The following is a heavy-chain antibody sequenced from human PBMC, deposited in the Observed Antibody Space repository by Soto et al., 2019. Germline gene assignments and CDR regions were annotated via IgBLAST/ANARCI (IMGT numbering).Heavy chain of an antibody. CDR1: GFTFSSYW. CDR3: AREGTIFWGGYFDY. D-gene: IGHD3-3*01. J-gene: IGHJ4*02. CDR2: IKQDGSEK. Sequence: EVQLVESGGGLVQPGGSLRLSCAASGFTFSSYWMSWVRQAPGKGLEWVANIKQDGSEKYYVDSVKGRFTISRDNAKNSLYLQMNSLRAEDTAVYYCAREGTIFWGGYFDYWGQGTLVTVSS. V-gene: IGHV3-7*01.